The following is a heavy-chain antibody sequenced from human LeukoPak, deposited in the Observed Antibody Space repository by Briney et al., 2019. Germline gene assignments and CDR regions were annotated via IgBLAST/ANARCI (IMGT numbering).Heavy chain of an antibody. D-gene: IGHD5-24*01. J-gene: IGHJ4*02. CDR2: IRFDGSNI. CDR1: GFTFTDYG. V-gene: IGHV3-30*02. Sequence: PGGSLRLSCAVSGFTFTDYGMHWVRQDPGKGLEWVAFIRFDGSNIYYADSVKGRFTVSRDNSKSTLYLQMNSLRAEDAAVYFCAKDSEDGYNWAHFDYWGQGTLVTVSS. CDR3: AKDSEDGYNWAHFDY.